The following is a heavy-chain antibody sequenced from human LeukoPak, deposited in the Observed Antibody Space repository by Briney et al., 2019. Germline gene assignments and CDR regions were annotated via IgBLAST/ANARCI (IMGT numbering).Heavy chain of an antibody. J-gene: IGHJ6*03. Sequence: PEASVKVSCKASGYTFTGYYMHWVRQAPGQGLEWMGWINPNSGGTNYAQKFQGRVTMTRDTSISTAYMELSRLRSDDTAVYYCARGGDYPYYYYYMDVWGKGTTVTVSS. CDR2: INPNSGGT. CDR1: GYTFTGYY. V-gene: IGHV1-2*02. CDR3: ARGGDYPYYYYYMDV. D-gene: IGHD4-17*01.